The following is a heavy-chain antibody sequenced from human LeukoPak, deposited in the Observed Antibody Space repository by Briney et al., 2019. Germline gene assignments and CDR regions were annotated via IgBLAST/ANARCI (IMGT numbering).Heavy chain of an antibody. V-gene: IGHV4-30-2*01. CDR3: ARFSPRALGNYFDY. Sequence: SETLSLTCAVSGGSTSSGSYSWGWVRQPPGKGLEWIGYIYHRGSTYYNPSLKSRVTMSLDRSNNQFSLNLSSVTAADTAVYYCARFSPRALGNYFDYWGQGTLVTVSS. CDR2: IYHRGST. CDR1: GGSTSSGSYS. J-gene: IGHJ4*02. D-gene: IGHD3-16*01.